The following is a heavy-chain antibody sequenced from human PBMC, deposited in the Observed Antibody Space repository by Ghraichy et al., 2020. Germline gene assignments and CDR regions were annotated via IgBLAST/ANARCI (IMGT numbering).Heavy chain of an antibody. V-gene: IGHV4-59*01. CDR1: SGSITSYH. Sequence: SETLSLTCTVSSGSITSYHWSWIRQVPGKGLEWIAHIHYSGSTSSNPSLKSRVTMSADTSKNQFSLQLSSVTAADTALYFCARTRGSGGNSNFDAWGQGTLVTVSS. CDR2: IHYSGST. D-gene: IGHD4-23*01. J-gene: IGHJ4*02. CDR3: ARTRGSGGNSNFDA.